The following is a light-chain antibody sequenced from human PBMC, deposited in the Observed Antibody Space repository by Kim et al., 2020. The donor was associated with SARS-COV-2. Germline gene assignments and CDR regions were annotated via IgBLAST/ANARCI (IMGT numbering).Light chain of an antibody. CDR3: AAWDDSLKGCV. CDR2: TNS. V-gene: IGLV1-44*01. CDR1: FSNIGSNI. J-gene: IGLJ1*01. Sequence: GQRVTISCSGSFSNIGSNIVNWYRQLPGSAPKPLIYTNSQRPSGVPDRFSGSKSGTSASLAISGLQSEDEADYFCAAWDDSLKGCVFGTGTKVTVL.